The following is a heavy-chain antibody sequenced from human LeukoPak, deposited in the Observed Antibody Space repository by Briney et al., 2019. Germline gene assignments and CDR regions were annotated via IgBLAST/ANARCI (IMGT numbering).Heavy chain of an antibody. CDR2: VNWNGGST. CDR1: GFTFDDYG. Sequence: PGGSLRLSCAASGFTFDDYGMSWVRQAPGKGLEWVSGVNWNGGSTGYADSVKGRFTISRDNAKNSLYLQMNSLRAEDTALYYCARERGKYYDFWSGPWGAFDIWGQGTMVTVSS. D-gene: IGHD3-3*01. V-gene: IGHV3-20*04. CDR3: ARERGKYYDFWSGPWGAFDI. J-gene: IGHJ3*02.